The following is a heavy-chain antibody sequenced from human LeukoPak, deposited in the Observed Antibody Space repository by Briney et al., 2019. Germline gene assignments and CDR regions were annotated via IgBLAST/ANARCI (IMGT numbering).Heavy chain of an antibody. D-gene: IGHD4-17*01. CDR2: INPNSGGT. CDR3: ARGSDYEDAFDI. CDR1: GYTFTGYF. J-gene: IGHJ3*02. V-gene: IGHV1-2*02. Sequence: GSVRVSCKASGYTFTGYFMRWVRQAPGQGLEWMGWINPNSGGTNYAQTFQSRVTMTRDTSISTAYMELSRLRSDDTAVYYCARGSDYEDAFDIWGQGTMVTVSS.